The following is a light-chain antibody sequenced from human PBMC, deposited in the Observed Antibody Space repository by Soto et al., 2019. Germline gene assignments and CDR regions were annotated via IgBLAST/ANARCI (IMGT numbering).Light chain of an antibody. CDR2: VNN. CDR3: AAWDDSLKRVV. J-gene: IGLJ2*01. V-gene: IGLV1-44*01. Sequence: QSVLTQPPSASGTPGQRVTISCSGSSSNIGSETVNWYQHLPGTAPKLLIYVNNQRPSGVPDRVSGSKSGTSASLAISGLQSEDEADYFCAAWDDSLKRVVFGGGTQLTVL. CDR1: SSNIGSET.